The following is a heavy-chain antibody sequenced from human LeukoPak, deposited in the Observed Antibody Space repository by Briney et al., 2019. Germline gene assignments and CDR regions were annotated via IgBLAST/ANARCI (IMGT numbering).Heavy chain of an antibody. CDR2: ISYDGSNK. CDR3: AKEGSIFGVVIRPYYFDY. CDR1: GFTFSSYG. V-gene: IGHV3-30*18. Sequence: PGGSLRLSCAASGFTFSSYGMHWVRQAPGKGLEGVAVISYDGSNKYYADSVKGRFTISRDNSKNTLYLQMNSLRAEDTAVYYCAKEGSIFGVVIRPYYFDYWGQGTLVTVSS. D-gene: IGHD3-3*01. J-gene: IGHJ4*02.